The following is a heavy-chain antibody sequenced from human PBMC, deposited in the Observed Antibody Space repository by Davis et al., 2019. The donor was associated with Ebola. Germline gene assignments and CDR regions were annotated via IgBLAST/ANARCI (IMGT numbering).Heavy chain of an antibody. CDR1: GFTFSNYW. Sequence: GESLKISCAASGFTFSNYWMNWVRQAPGKGLEWVANIKYDGTEKYYVDSVKGRFTISRDNSKNTLYLQMNSLRAEDTAVYYCASVSSSSGYWGQGTLVTVSS. J-gene: IGHJ4*02. CDR3: ASVSSSSGY. V-gene: IGHV3-7*01. CDR2: IKYDGTEK. D-gene: IGHD6-6*01.